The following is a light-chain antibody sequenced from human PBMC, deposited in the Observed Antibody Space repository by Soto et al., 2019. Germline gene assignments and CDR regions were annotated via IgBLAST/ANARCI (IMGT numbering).Light chain of an antibody. CDR2: GAS. Sequence: EIVMTKSPATLSVSPGERATLCCRASQSVSSNLACYQQKPGQAPRPIMCGASTRATGIPDRFSGSGSGTEFTLTISSLQSEDFSVYYCQQLNNSPPCTFGHGTKVEIK. J-gene: IGKJ1*01. CDR1: QSVSSN. V-gene: IGKV3-15*01. CDR3: QQLNNSPPCT.